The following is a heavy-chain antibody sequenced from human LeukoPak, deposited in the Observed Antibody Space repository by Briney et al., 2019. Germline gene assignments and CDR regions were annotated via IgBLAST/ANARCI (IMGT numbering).Heavy chain of an antibody. CDR3: ARDSGVGYFDY. CDR1: GYTFTNYG. D-gene: IGHD3-3*01. J-gene: IGHJ4*02. V-gene: IGHV1-18*01. CDR2: VNANTGNT. Sequence: GASVKVSCKASGYTFTNYGVTWVRQAPGQGLEWMGWVNANTGNTNYAQNLQGRVTMTADTATSTAYMELRSLRSDDTAVYYCARDSGVGYFDYWGQGTLVTVSS.